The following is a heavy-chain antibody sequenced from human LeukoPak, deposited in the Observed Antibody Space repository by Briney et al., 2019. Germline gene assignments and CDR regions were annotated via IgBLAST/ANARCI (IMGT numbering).Heavy chain of an antibody. CDR2: INPNSGGT. CDR3: ARVRRGYSYGYNDY. D-gene: IGHD5-18*01. J-gene: IGHJ4*02. Sequence: ASVKVPCKASGYAFTGYYMHWVRQAPGQGLEWMGWINPNSGGTNYAQKLQGRVTMTTDTSTSTAYMELRSLRSDDTAVYYCARVRRGYSYGYNDYWGQGTLVTVSS. V-gene: IGHV1-2*02. CDR1: GYAFTGYY.